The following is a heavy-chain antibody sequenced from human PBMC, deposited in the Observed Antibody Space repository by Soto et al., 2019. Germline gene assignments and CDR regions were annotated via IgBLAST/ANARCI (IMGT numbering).Heavy chain of an antibody. CDR3: AKEDWYYDILTGFDY. CDR2: ISYYGSNK. J-gene: IGHJ4*02. Sequence: PGGSLRLSCAASGFTFSSYGMHWVRQAPGKGLEWVAVISYYGSNKYYADSVKGRFTISRDNSKNTLYLQINSLRAEDTAVYYCAKEDWYYDILTGFDYWGQGTLVTAPQ. CDR1: GFTFSSYG. D-gene: IGHD3-9*01. V-gene: IGHV3-30*18.